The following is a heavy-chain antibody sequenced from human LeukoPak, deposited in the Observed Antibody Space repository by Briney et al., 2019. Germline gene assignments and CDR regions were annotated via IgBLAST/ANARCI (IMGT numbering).Heavy chain of an antibody. V-gene: IGHV3-30*14. J-gene: IGHJ4*02. CDR3: ARAPGVRYFDWLPDY. Sequence: GGSLRLSCAASGFTFSSYAMHWVRQAPGKGLEWVAVISYDGSNKYCADSVKGRFTISRDNSKNTLYLQMNSLRAEDTAVYYCARAPGVRYFDWLPDYWGQGTLVTVSS. CDR1: GFTFSSYA. CDR2: ISYDGSNK. D-gene: IGHD3-9*01.